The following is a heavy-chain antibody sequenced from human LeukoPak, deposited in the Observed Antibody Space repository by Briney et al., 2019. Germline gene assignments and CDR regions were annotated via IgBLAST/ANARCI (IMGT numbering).Heavy chain of an antibody. V-gene: IGHV4-59*01. CDR1: GGSISSYY. J-gene: IGHJ6*02. CDR3: ARGDYYGSAPYGMDV. Sequence: SETLSLTCTVSGGSISSYYWSWIRQPPGKGLEWMGYIYYSGSTNFNPSLKSRVTISLDTSKNQFSLKLRSVTAADTAVYYCARGDYYGSAPYGMDVWAKGPRSPSP. CDR2: IYYSGST. D-gene: IGHD3-10*01.